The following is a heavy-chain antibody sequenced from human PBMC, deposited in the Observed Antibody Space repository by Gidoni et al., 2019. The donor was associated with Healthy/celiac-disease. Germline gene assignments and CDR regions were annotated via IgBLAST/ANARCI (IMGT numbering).Heavy chain of an antibody. J-gene: IGHJ4*02. V-gene: IGHV1-46*01. Sequence: QVQLVQSGAEVKKPGASVKVSCKASGYTFTSYYMHWVRQAPGQGLEWMGIINPSGGSTSYAQKFQGRVTMTRDTSTSTVYMELSSLRSEDTAVYYCARVYYDFWSGQGYYFDYWGQGTLVTVSS. CDR2: INPSGGST. CDR1: GYTFTSYY. CDR3: ARVYYDFWSGQGYYFDY. D-gene: IGHD3-3*01.